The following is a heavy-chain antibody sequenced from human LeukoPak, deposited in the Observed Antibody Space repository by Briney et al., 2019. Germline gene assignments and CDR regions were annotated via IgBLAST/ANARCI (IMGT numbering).Heavy chain of an antibody. CDR1: GYTFTSYG. Sequence: GASVKVSCKASGYTFTSYGISWVRQAPGQGLEWMGWISAHNGNTNYAQKLQGRVTMTTDTSTSTAYMELRSLRSDDTAVYYCARDLLYCSGGSCYSLDAFDIWGQGTMVTVSS. CDR2: ISAHNGNT. D-gene: IGHD2-15*01. V-gene: IGHV1-18*04. J-gene: IGHJ3*02. CDR3: ARDLLYCSGGSCYSLDAFDI.